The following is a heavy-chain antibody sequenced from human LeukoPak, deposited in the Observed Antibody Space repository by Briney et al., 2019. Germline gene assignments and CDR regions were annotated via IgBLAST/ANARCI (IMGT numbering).Heavy chain of an antibody. Sequence: ASVKVSCKASGYTLTGYYMHWVRQAPAQGLEWMGWINPNSGGTHYAQKFQGRVTMTRDTSISTAYMELSRLRSDDTAVYYCARDHDILTGYSEYYYYYYYMDVWGKGTTVTVSS. J-gene: IGHJ6*03. V-gene: IGHV1-2*02. CDR1: GYTLTGYY. D-gene: IGHD3-9*01. CDR3: ARDHDILTGYSEYYYYYYYMDV. CDR2: INPNSGGT.